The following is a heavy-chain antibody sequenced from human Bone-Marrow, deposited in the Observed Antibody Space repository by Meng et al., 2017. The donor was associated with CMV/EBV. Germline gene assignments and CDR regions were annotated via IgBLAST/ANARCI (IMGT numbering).Heavy chain of an antibody. CDR2: IYYSGST. Sequence: SETLSLTCTVSGGSISSYYWSWIRQPPGKGLEWIGYIYYSGSTNYNPSLKSRVTISVDTSKNQFSLKLSSVTAADTAVYYCARGAVAGWFDPWGQGNLVNVSS. J-gene: IGHJ5*02. CDR1: GGSISSYY. V-gene: IGHV4-59*01. CDR3: ARGAVAGWFDP. D-gene: IGHD2-15*01.